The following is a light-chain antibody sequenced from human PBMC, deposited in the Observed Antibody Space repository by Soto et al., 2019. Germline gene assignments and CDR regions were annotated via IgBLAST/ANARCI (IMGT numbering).Light chain of an antibody. CDR2: EVS. V-gene: IGLV2-14*01. CDR1: SSDVGGYNH. J-gene: IGLJ2*01. Sequence: QSALTQPASVSGSPGQSITISCTGTSSDVGGYNHVSWYQQHPVKAPKLMIFEVSNRPSGVSNRFSGSKSGNTASLTISGLQTEDEAYYYCSSYTISSTLVFGGGTKLTVL. CDR3: SSYTISSTLV.